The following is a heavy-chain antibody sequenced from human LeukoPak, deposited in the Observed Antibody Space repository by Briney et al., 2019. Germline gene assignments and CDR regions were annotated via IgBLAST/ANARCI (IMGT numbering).Heavy chain of an antibody. Sequence: GGSLRLSCAASGFTFSNYSMTWVRQAQAKGLGWGAVISYDGSNKYYADSVKGRFTISRDNSKNTLYLQMNSLRAEDTAVYYCAKFFTGEYVRAFDVWGQGTMVTVSS. CDR1: GFTFSNYS. D-gene: IGHD3-10*02. J-gene: IGHJ3*01. CDR2: ISYDGSNK. CDR3: AKFFTGEYVRAFDV. V-gene: IGHV3-30*18.